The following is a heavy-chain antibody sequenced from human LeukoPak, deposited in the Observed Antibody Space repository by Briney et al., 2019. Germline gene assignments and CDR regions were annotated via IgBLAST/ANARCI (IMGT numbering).Heavy chain of an antibody. D-gene: IGHD3-9*01. J-gene: IGHJ5*02. CDR1: GFSLSTSGGG. V-gene: IGHV2-5*02. Sequence: SGPTLVNPTQTLTLTCTFSGFSLSTSGGGGGWIRQPPGKALEWLAPIYWDDDKRYSPSLKSRLTTTKDPSKNQMVLTMTNMDPVDSATNYSAHSTPDDILTCPKRGEWFVPWGQGTLVTVSS. CDR2: IYWDDDK. CDR3: AHSTPDDILTCPKRGEWFVP.